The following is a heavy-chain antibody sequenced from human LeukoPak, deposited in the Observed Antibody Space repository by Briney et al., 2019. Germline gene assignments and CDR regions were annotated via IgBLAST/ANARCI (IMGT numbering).Heavy chain of an antibody. Sequence: SETLSLTCTVSGGSISSYYWGWIRQPPGKGLEWIGSIYYSGSTYYNPSLKSRVTISVDTSKNQFSLKLSSVTAADTAVYYCASDSGSYYGAFDIWGQGTMVTVSS. CDR1: GGSISSYY. CDR2: IYYSGST. V-gene: IGHV4-39*07. CDR3: ASDSGSYYGAFDI. D-gene: IGHD1-26*01. J-gene: IGHJ3*02.